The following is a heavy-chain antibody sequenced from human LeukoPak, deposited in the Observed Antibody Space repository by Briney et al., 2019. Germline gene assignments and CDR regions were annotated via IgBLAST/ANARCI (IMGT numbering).Heavy chain of an antibody. CDR2: ISSNGGST. V-gene: IGHV3-64*01. D-gene: IGHD3-3*01. J-gene: IGHJ3*02. CDR3: ASVGTSGYPYAFDI. Sequence: PGGSLRLSCAASGFTFSSYAMHWVRQAPGKGLEYVSAISSNGGSTYYANSVKGRLTISRDNSKNTLYLQMGSLRAEDMAVYYCASVGTSGYPYAFDIWGQGTMVTVSS. CDR1: GFTFSSYA.